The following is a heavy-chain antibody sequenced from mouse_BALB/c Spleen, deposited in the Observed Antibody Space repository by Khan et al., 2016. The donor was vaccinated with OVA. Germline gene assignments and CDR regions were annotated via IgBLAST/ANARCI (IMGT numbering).Heavy chain of an antibody. CDR2: ISYSGCT. V-gene: IGHV3-2*02. CDR3: ARDGSRYNYAMDY. D-gene: IGHD2-3*01. J-gene: IGHJ4*01. Sequence: VQLKQSGPGLVKPSQSLSLTCTVTGYSITSYYAWNWIRQFPGNKLEWTAYISYSGCTNYNPSLKSRISITRDTSKNQFFLQLNSVTTEDTATYYCARDGSRYNYAMDYWGQGTSVTVSS. CDR1: GYSITSYYA.